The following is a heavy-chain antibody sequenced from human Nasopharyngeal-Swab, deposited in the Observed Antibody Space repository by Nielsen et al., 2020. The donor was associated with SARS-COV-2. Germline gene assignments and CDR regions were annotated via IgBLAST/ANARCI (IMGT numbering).Heavy chain of an antibody. V-gene: IGHV3-48*04. D-gene: IGHD3-3*01. CDR2: ISSSSSTI. Sequence: GESLKISCAASGFTFSSYSMNWVRQAPGKGLEWVSYISSSSSTIYYADSVKGRFTISRDNAKNSLYLQMNSLRAEDTALYYCAKGGGGDFWSGFYYYMDVWGKGTTVTVSS. J-gene: IGHJ6*03. CDR3: AKGGGGDFWSGFYYYMDV. CDR1: GFTFSSYS.